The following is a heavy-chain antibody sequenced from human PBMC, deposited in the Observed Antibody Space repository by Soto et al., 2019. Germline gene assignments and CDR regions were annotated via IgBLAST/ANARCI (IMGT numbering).Heavy chain of an antibody. CDR1: GYTSTSYD. J-gene: IGHJ4*02. V-gene: IGHV1-8*01. Sequence: ASVKVSCKASGYTSTSYDIYWVRQATGQGLEWMGWMNPSTGNSGYAQKFQGRATMTSDTSISTAHMELSSLRSEDTAVYYCARRAETNGWNGFGADKYYFDFWGQGTLVTVSS. CDR3: ARRAETNGWNGFGADKYYFDF. CDR2: MNPSTGNS. D-gene: IGHD1-1*01.